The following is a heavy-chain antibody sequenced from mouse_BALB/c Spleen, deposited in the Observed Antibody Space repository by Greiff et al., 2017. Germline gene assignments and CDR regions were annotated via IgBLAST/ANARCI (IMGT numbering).Heavy chain of an antibody. CDR1: GFSLTSYG. CDR2: IWAGGST. CDR3: ARDDDGYYAYAMDY. D-gene: IGHD2-3*01. V-gene: IGHV2-9*02. J-gene: IGHJ4*01. Sequence: LQESGPGLVAPSQSLSITCTVSGFSLTSYGVHWVRQPPGKGLEWLGVIWAGGSTNYNSALMSRLSISKDNSKSQVFLKMNSLQTDDTAMYYCARDDDGYYAYAMDYWGQGTSVTVSS.